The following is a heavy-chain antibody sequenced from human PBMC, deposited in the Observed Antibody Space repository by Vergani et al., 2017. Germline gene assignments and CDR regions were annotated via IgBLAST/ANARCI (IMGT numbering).Heavy chain of an antibody. CDR3: ARVDVLLWFGEFDGYFDY. V-gene: IGHV3-72*01. J-gene: IGHJ4*02. CDR2: TRNKANSYTT. Sequence: EVQLVESGGGLVQPGGSLRLSCAASGFTFSDHYMDWVRQAPGKGLEWVGRTRNKANSYTTEYAASVKGRFTISRDNAKNSLYLQMNSLRAEDTAVYYCARVDVLLWFGEFDGYFDYWGQGTLVTVSS. CDR1: GFTFSDHY. D-gene: IGHD3-10*01.